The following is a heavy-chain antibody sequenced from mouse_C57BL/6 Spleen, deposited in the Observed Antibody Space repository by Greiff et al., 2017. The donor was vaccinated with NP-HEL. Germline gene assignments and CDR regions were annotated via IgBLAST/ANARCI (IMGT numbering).Heavy chain of an antibody. CDR3: ASTLDWYFDV. CDR2: ISYDGSN. CDR1: GYSITSGYY. D-gene: IGHD3-3*01. J-gene: IGHJ1*03. V-gene: IGHV3-6*01. Sequence: EVQRVESGPGLVKPSQSLSLTCSVTGYSITSGYYRNWIRQFPGNKLEWMGYISYDGSNNYNPSLKNRISITRDTSKNQFFLKLNSVTTEDTATYYCASTLDWYFDVWGTGTTVTVSS.